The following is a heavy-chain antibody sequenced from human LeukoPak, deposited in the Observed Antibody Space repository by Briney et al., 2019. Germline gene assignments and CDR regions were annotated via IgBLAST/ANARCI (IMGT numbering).Heavy chain of an antibody. D-gene: IGHD1-1*01. CDR1: GGTFSSYA. CDR2: IIPIFGTA. V-gene: IGHV1-69*06. J-gene: IGHJ6*03. Sequence: SVKVSCKASGGTFSSYAISWVRQAPGQGLEWMGGIIPIFGTANYAQKFQGRVTITADKSTSTAYMELSSLRSEDTAVYYCARGLQLERRENYYYYYYMDVWGKGTTVTVSS. CDR3: ARGLQLERRENYYYYYYMDV.